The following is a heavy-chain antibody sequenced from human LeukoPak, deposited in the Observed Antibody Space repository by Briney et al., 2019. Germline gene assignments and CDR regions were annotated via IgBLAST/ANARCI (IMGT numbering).Heavy chain of an antibody. CDR3: ARDKTTVTTRGLVYYYYYYMDV. J-gene: IGHJ6*03. Sequence: GGSLRLSCATSGFTFSNYWMTWVRQAPGKGLEWVANIKSDGSDIYYVDSLKGRFTISRDNAKNSLYLQMNSLRAEDTAVYYCARDKTTVTTRGLVYYYYYYMDVWGKGTTVTVSS. D-gene: IGHD4-17*01. V-gene: IGHV3-7*01. CDR1: GFTFSNYW. CDR2: IKSDGSDI.